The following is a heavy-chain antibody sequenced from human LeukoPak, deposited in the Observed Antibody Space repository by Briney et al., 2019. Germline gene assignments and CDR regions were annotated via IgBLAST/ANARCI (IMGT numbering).Heavy chain of an antibody. CDR3: ARSCGGDCYLPLDAFDI. D-gene: IGHD2-21*02. Sequence: GASVKVSCKASGYDFINYGISWVRQAPGQGLEWMGWRSIYNGNTDYKLQGRVTMTTDTSTSTAYMEVRSLRSEDTAVYYCARSCGGDCYLPLDAFDIWGQGTMVSVSS. CDR1: GYDFINYG. J-gene: IGHJ3*02. CDR2: RSIYNGNT. V-gene: IGHV1-18*01.